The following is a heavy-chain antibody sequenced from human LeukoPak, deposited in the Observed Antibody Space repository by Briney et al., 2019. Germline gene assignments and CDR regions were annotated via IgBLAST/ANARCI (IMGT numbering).Heavy chain of an antibody. CDR1: GGSINSYY. Sequence: SEPLSLTCTVSGGSINSYYWSWIRQPPGKGLGWIGYIYYSGSSNYNPSLKSRVTISVDTSKNQFSLKLSSVTAADTAVYYCADSVLRYFDAFDIWGQGTMVTVSS. CDR3: ADSVLRYFDAFDI. V-gene: IGHV4-59*01. D-gene: IGHD3-9*01. CDR2: IYYSGSS. J-gene: IGHJ3*02.